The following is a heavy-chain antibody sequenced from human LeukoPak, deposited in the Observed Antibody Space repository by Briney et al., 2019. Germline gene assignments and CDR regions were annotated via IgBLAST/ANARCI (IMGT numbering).Heavy chain of an antibody. J-gene: IGHJ6*03. CDR1: GYSFTSYW. CDR3: ARVANSYDFWSGYYYYYYMDV. CDR2: IYPGDSDT. V-gene: IGHV5-51*01. Sequence: GESLKISCKGSGYSFTSYWIGWVRQMPGKGLEWMGIIYPGDSDTRYSPSFQGQVTVSADKSISTAYLQWSSLKASDTAMYYCARVANSYDFWSGYYYYYYMDVWGKGTTVTVSS. D-gene: IGHD3-3*01.